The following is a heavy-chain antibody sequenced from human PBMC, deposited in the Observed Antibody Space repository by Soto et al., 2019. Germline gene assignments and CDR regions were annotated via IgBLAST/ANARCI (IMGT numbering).Heavy chain of an antibody. Sequence: SETLSLTCAVSGGSINTNYWTWIRQPPGKGLEWIGEIFHSGNTNYNPSLNSRVTISIDTSRNQFSLKLSSVTAADTAIYYCASARWDYWGQGTLVTVSS. CDR1: GGSINTNY. CDR3: ASARWDY. V-gene: IGHV4-34*12. CDR2: IFHSGNT. J-gene: IGHJ4*02.